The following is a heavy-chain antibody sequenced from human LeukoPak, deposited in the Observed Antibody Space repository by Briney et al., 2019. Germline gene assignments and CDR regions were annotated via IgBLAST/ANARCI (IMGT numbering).Heavy chain of an antibody. J-gene: IGHJ3*02. CDR1: GYSISSGYY. Sequence: SETLSLTCTVSGYSISSGYYWGWIRQPPGKGLEWIGSIYHSGSTYYNPSLKSRVTISVDTSKNQFSLKLSSVTAADTAVYYCARDASSSWQSDAFDIWGQGTMVTVSS. V-gene: IGHV4-38-2*02. CDR2: IYHSGST. D-gene: IGHD6-13*01. CDR3: ARDASSSWQSDAFDI.